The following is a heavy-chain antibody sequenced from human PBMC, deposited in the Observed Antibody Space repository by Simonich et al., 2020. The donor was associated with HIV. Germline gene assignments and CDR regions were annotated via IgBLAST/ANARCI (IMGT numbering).Heavy chain of an antibody. J-gene: IGHJ4*02. Sequence: QVQLVESGGGVVQPGRSLRLSCAASGFTFSSYAMHWVRQAPVNGLEWVAVISYDGSNKYYADSVKGRFTISRDNSKNTLYLQMNSLRAEDTAVYYCASGGSISSVWADDYWGQGTLVTVSS. CDR2: ISYDGSNK. D-gene: IGHD3-16*01. V-gene: IGHV3-30*07. CDR3: ASGGSISSVWADDY. CDR1: GFTFSSYA.